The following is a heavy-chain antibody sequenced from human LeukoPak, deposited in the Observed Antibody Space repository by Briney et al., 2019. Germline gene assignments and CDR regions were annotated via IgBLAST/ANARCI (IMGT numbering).Heavy chain of an antibody. CDR2: IKQDGSEK. CDR1: GFSFSSHW. D-gene: IGHD3-9*01. V-gene: IGHV3-7*01. Sequence: PGGSLRLSCAGSGFSFSSHWMSWVRQAPGKGLEWVANIKQDGSEKYYVDSVKGRFTISRDNAKNSLYLQMNSLRAEDTAVYYCARFDWLLYFDYWGQGTLVTVSS. J-gene: IGHJ4*02. CDR3: ARFDWLLYFDY.